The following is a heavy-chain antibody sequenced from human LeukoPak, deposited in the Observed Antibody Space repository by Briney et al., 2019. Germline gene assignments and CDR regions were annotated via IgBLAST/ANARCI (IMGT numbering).Heavy chain of an antibody. Sequence: GGSLRLSCAASGFTFSSCAMSWVRQVPGKGLEWVSAISGSGGSTYYADSVKGRFTISRDNSKNTLYLQMNSLRAEDTAVYYCAKAVGYYGSGSYWDYCAYWGQGTLVTVSS. D-gene: IGHD3-10*01. V-gene: IGHV3-23*01. CDR1: GFTFSSCA. J-gene: IGHJ4*02. CDR2: ISGSGGST. CDR3: AKAVGYYGSGSYWDYCAY.